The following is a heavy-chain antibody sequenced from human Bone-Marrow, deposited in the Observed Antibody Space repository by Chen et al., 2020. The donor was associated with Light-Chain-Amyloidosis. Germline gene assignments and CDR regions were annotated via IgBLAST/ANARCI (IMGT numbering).Heavy chain of an antibody. D-gene: IGHD5-12*01. CDR1: GYTFPNYW. CDR3: XXXXXGYNFDY. V-gene: IGHV5-51*01. Sequence: VKTTGESLKISCKGSGYTFPNYWIGWVRQMPGKGLEWMGVIYPDDSDARYSPSFEGQVTISXXXXXXXXXXXXXXXXXXXXXXXXXXXXXXGYNFDYWGQGTMVTVSS. CDR2: IYPDDSDA. J-gene: IGHJ4*02.